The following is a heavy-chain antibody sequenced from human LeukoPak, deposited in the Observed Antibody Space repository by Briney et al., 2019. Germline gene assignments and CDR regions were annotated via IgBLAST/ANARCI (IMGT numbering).Heavy chain of an antibody. CDR1: GGSINSYY. CDR3: ARVTYYYDSSGYYFFP. J-gene: IGHJ5*02. D-gene: IGHD3-22*01. V-gene: IGHV4-59*08. Sequence: SETLSLTCTVSGGSINSYYWSWIRQPPGKGLEWIGYIYYSGSTNYNPSLKSRVTISVDTSKNQFSLKLSSVTAADTAVYYCARVTYYYDSSGYYFFPWGQGTLVTVSS. CDR2: IYYSGST.